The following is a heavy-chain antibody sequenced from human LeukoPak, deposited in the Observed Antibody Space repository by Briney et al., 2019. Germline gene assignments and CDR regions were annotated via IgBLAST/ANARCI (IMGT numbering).Heavy chain of an antibody. J-gene: IGHJ5*02. V-gene: IGHV1-2*02. CDR1: GYTFTGYY. Sequence: ASVKVSCKASGYTFTGYYMHWVRQAPGQGLEWMGWINPNSGGTNYAQKFQGRVTMTKDTSISTAYMELSRLRSDDTAVYYRARDPAYYDSSGPATRFDPWGQGTLVTVSS. CDR3: ARDPAYYDSSGPATRFDP. D-gene: IGHD3-22*01. CDR2: INPNSGGT.